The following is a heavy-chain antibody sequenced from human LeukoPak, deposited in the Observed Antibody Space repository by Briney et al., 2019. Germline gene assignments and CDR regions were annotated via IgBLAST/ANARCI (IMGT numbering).Heavy chain of an antibody. CDR1: GFTFSSYG. D-gene: IGHD6-19*01. CDR3: ARELSRIAVAGKGFDY. V-gene: IGHV3-33*01. Sequence: GGSLRLSCAASGFTFSSYGMHWVRQAPGKGLEWVAVIWYDGSNKYYADSVKGRFTISRDNSKNTLYLQMNSLRAEDTAAYYCARELSRIAVAGKGFDYWGQGTLVTVSS. CDR2: IWYDGSNK. J-gene: IGHJ4*02.